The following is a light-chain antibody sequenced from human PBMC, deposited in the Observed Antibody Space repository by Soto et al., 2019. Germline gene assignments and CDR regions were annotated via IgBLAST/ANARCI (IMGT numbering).Light chain of an antibody. CDR1: QFISIW. J-gene: IGKJ1*01. V-gene: IGKV1-5*03. CDR2: KAS. Sequence: DIQLTQSPSTLSASVGDRVTITCRASQFISIWLAWYQQKPGKAPKLLIYKASSLESGVPSRFSGSGSGTEFILTISSLQPDDFAAYYCQQYNDYSPRTFGQGTKVEIK. CDR3: QQYNDYSPRT.